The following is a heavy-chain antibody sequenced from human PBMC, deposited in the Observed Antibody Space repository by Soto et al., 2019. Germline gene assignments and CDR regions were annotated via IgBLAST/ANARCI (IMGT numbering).Heavy chain of an antibody. Sequence: TSETLSLTCTVSGGSISSGDYYWSWIRQPPGKGLEWIGYIYYSGSTYYNPSLKSRVTISVDTSKNQFSLKLSSVTAADTAVYYCARDQSGGNSFALDIWGQGTMVTVSS. CDR3: ARDQSGGNSFALDI. V-gene: IGHV4-30-4*01. CDR2: IYYSGST. D-gene: IGHD2-21*02. CDR1: GGSISSGDYY. J-gene: IGHJ3*02.